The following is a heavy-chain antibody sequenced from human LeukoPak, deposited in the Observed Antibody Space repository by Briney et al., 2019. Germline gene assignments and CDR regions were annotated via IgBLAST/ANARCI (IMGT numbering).Heavy chain of an antibody. CDR2: IGSGSVDK. Sequence: GGSLRLSCAASGFSFNIYAMGWVRQAPGKGLEWVSVIGSGSVDKHYADTVRGRFDISRDNSKNRLFLQMNSLRVEDSGVYYCTKRVPLTALDSWGQGTLVTVSS. V-gene: IGHV3-23*01. D-gene: IGHD3-3*01. CDR3: TKRVPLTALDS. J-gene: IGHJ5*01. CDR1: GFSFNIYA.